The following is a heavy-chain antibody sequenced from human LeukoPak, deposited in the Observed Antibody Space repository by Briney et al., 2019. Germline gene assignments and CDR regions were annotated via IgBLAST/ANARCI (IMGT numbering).Heavy chain of an antibody. CDR1: GYSFTKYG. CDR2: ISAYNGNT. CDR3: ARDGDDYSCLDV. V-gene: IGHV1-18*01. J-gene: IGHJ6*02. Sequence: ASVKVSCKDSGYSFTKYGISWVRQAPGQGLEWMGWISAYNGNTNYAQKLQGRVTMTTDTSTSTAYMELRSLRSDDTAVYYCARDGDDYSCLDVWGQGTTVTVSS. D-gene: IGHD7-27*01.